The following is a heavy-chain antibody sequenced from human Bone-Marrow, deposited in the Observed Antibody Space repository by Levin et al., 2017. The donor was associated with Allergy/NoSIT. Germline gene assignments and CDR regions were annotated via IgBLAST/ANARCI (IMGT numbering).Heavy chain of an antibody. CDR1: GFTFSNNA. J-gene: IGHJ4*02. Sequence: RSGGSLRLSCAASGFTFSNNAMHWVRQPPGKGLEWVAVTSYDGKSQSYANSVKGRFTISRDNSNNTLFLHMDSLRLEDTAVYYCTRDDSTGYNLGWSPPGDDWGQGTLVAVSS. V-gene: IGHV3-30*04. CDR3: TRDDSTGYNLGWSPPGDD. D-gene: IGHD6-19*01. CDR2: TSYDGKSQ.